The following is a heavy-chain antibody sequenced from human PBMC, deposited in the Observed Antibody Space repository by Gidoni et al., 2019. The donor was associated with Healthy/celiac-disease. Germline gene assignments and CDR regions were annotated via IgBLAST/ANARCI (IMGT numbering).Heavy chain of an antibody. CDR3: AKASWGSGSLGGMDV. Sequence: QVQLVESGGGVVQPGRSLRLSCAASGFPFSRYGMHWVRQAPGKGVEWVAVISYDGSNKYYADSVKGRFTISRDNSKNTLYLQMNSLRAEDTAVYYCAKASWGSGSLGGMDVWGQGTTVTVSS. CDR1: GFPFSRYG. V-gene: IGHV3-30*18. CDR2: ISYDGSNK. J-gene: IGHJ6*02. D-gene: IGHD3-10*01.